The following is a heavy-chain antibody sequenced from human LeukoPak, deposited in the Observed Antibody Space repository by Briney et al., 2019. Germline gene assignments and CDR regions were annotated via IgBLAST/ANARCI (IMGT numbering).Heavy chain of an antibody. CDR3: AKGCSTIFGVVTLDYYYYMDV. J-gene: IGHJ6*03. D-gene: IGHD3-3*01. V-gene: IGHV3-23*01. CDR1: GFTFSSYA. Sequence: GGSLRLSCAASGFTFSSYALSWVRQAPGKGLEWVSAISGSGGSTYYADSVKGRFTISRDNSKNTLYLQMNSLRGEDMAVYYCAKGCSTIFGVVTLDYYYYMDVWGKGTTVTVSS. CDR2: ISGSGGST.